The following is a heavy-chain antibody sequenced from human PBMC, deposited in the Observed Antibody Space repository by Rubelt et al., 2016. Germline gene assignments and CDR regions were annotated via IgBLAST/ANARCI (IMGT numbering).Heavy chain of an antibody. CDR2: ISGSGGST. V-gene: IGHV3-23*01. D-gene: IGHD4-17*01. CDR1: GFTFSSYA. CDR3: SKGDTDMATVTTPLGY. J-gene: IGHJ4*02. Sequence: VLPGGSLRLSCAASGFTFSSYAMSWVRQAPGKGLEWVSVISGSGGSTYYADSVKGRFTISRDNSKNTLYLEMHSLSAEDTAVYSCSKGDTDMATVTTPLGYWGQGTLVTVSS.